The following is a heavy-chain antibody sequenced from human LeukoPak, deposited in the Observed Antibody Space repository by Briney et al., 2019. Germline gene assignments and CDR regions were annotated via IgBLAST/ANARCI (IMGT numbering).Heavy chain of an antibody. Sequence: GGSLRLSCAASGFTFSSYAMSWVRQAPGKGLEWVSAISGSGGSTYYADSVKGRFTISRDNSKNTLYLQMNSLRAEDTAVYYCAKGAQKDNDFWSGYSAYYYGMDVWGQGTTVTVSS. J-gene: IGHJ6*02. CDR2: ISGSGGST. D-gene: IGHD3-3*01. CDR1: GFTFSSYA. V-gene: IGHV3-23*01. CDR3: AKGAQKDNDFWSGYSAYYYGMDV.